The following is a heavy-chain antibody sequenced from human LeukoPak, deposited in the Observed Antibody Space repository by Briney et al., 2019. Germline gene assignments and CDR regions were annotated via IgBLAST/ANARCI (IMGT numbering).Heavy chain of an antibody. CDR3: ARDDDSGSSY. CDR1: GGSISSYY. D-gene: IGHD1-26*01. CDR2: IYYSGST. J-gene: IGHJ4*02. Sequence: SETLSPTCTVSGGSISSYYWSWIRQPPGKGLEWIGYIYYSGSTNYNPSLKSRVTISVDTSKNQFSLKLSSVTAADTAVYYCARDDDSGSSYWGQGTLVTVSS. V-gene: IGHV4-59*01.